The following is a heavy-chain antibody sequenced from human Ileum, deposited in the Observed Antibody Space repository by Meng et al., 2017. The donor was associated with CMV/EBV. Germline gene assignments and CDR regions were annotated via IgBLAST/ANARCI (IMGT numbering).Heavy chain of an antibody. Sequence: GESLKISCAASGFTLSAYGVHWVRQAPGKGLEWVAFISYDGNRKYYADSVEGRFTVSRDNSENTLFLQMNSLRVEDTAVYYCARGLKWELPIYYWGQGTLVTVSS. D-gene: IGHD1-26*01. V-gene: IGHV3-30-3*01. CDR2: ISYDGNRK. CDR3: ARGLKWELPIYY. J-gene: IGHJ4*02. CDR1: GFTLSAYG.